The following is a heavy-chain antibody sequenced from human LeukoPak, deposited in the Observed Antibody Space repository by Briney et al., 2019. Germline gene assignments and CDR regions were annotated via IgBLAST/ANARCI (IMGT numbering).Heavy chain of an antibody. J-gene: IGHJ4*02. D-gene: IGHD3-9*01. CDR3: ARDVGTTGWHTFDY. CDR1: GDSVSINNGA. V-gene: IGHV6-1*01. Sequence: SPTLSLTFAISGDSVSINNGAWSWVRQSPSRGLEWLGRTYYRSKWYKDYAGYLISRITISPDTSKNQFSLPLYSVTPEDTAVYYCARDVGTTGWHTFDYWGQGTLVTVSS. CDR2: TYYRSKWYK.